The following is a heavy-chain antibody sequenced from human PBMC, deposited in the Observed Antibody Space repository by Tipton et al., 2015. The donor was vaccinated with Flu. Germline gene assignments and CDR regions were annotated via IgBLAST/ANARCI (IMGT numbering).Heavy chain of an antibody. CDR2: IYYSGST. Sequence: TLSPTCTVSGGSISSGGYYWSWIRQHPGKGLEWIGYIYYSGSTYYNPSLQSRITISLDTSKNQFSLKLSSVTAADTAVYFCARRIAVAGIFDFWGQGTLVTVSS. V-gene: IGHV4-31*03. D-gene: IGHD6-19*01. J-gene: IGHJ4*02. CDR1: GGSISSGGYY. CDR3: ARRIAVAGIFDF.